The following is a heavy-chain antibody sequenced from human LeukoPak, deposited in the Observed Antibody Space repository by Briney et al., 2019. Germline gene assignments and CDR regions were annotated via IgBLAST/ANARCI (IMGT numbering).Heavy chain of an antibody. CDR3: ARSSSSWYNAFDI. D-gene: IGHD6-13*01. CDR1: GYTFTGYY. V-gene: IGHV1-2*02. CDR2: IHPNSGGT. Sequence: ASVKVSCKASGYTFTGYYIHWVRQAPGQGLEWMGWIHPNSGGTYFAQKFQGRVTMTRDTSTNTAYLEMRSDDTALYYCARSSSSWYNAFDIWGQGTMVTVSS. J-gene: IGHJ3*02.